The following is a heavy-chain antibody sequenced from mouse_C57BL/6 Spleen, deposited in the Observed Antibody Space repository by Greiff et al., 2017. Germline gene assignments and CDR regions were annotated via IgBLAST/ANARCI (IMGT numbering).Heavy chain of an antibody. CDR3: ARERGKVVVYFDY. CDR1: GFTFSDYY. D-gene: IGHD1-1*01. CDR2: INYDGSST. V-gene: IGHV5-16*01. Sequence: VVESEGGLVQPGSSMKLSCTASGFTFSDYYMAWVRQVPEKGLEWVANINYDGSSTYYLDSLKSRFIIARDNAKNILYLQMSSLKSEDTATYYCARERGKVVVYFDYWGQGTTLTVSS. J-gene: IGHJ2*01.